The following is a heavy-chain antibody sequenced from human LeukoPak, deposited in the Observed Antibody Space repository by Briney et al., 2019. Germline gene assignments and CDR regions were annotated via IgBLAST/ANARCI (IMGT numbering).Heavy chain of an antibody. V-gene: IGHV5-51*01. CDR1: GYSFTSYW. CDR3: ARHTRCFWRGYYSDY. CDR2: IYSGESDT. D-gene: IGHD3-3*01. Sequence: GEALKISCKGSGYSFTSYWIGWGRQIPGKGVEWVWIIYSGESDTRYSPPFQGQVTISADKSISTAYLQWSSLKASDTAMYYCARHTRCFWRGYYSDYWGQGTLVTVSS. J-gene: IGHJ4*02.